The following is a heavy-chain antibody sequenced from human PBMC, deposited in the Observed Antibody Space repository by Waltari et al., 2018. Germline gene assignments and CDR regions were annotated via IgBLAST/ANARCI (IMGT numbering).Heavy chain of an antibody. CDR2: SIPVVGTA. D-gene: IGHD2-21*01. J-gene: IGHJ4*02. CDR3: GKDQGDGYKLLDY. Sequence: QVQLVQSGAEVKKPGSSVKVSCKASGGTFSSYAISWVRQAPGQGLEWMGGSIPVVGTANYAQKFQGRVTITADKSTSTAYMELSSLRSEDTAVYYCGKDQGDGYKLLDYWGQGTLVTVSS. V-gene: IGHV1-69*06. CDR1: GGTFSSYA.